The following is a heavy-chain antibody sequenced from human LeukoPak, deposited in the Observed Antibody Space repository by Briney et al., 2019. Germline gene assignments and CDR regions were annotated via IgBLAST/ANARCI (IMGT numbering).Heavy chain of an antibody. D-gene: IGHD2-2*01. CDR2: ISYDGSNK. CDR1: GFTFSSYA. Sequence: GRSLRLSCAASGFTFSSYAMHRVRQAPGKGLEWVAVISYDGSNKYYADSVKGRFTISIDNSKNTLYLQMNSLRAEDTAVYYCARGQVPAAGYVDVWGKGTTVTVSS. V-gene: IGHV3-30-3*01. CDR3: ARGQVPAAGYVDV. J-gene: IGHJ6*03.